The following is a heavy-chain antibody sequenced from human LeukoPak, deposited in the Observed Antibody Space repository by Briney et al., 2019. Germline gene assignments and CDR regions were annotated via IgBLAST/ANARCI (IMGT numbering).Heavy chain of an antibody. D-gene: IGHD5-24*01. CDR1: GITFSSYG. CDR2: ISGSGGST. Sequence: GGSLRLSCAASGITFSSYGMSWVRQGPGKGLEWVSAISGSGGSTYYADSVKGRFTISRDNSKNTLYLQMNSLRAEDTAVYYCAKGGDMATTDGEYFQHWGQGTLVAVSS. CDR3: AKGGDMATTDGEYFQH. J-gene: IGHJ1*01. V-gene: IGHV3-23*01.